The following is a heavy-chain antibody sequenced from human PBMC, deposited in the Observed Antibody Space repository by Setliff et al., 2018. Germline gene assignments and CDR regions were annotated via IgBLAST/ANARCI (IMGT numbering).Heavy chain of an antibody. D-gene: IGHD6-19*01. CDR2: IIPIFGTA. V-gene: IGHV1-69*06. J-gene: IGHJ6*02. Sequence: GASVKVSCKASGYTFTSYGISWVRQAPGQGLEWMGGIIPIFGTANYAQKFQGRVTITADKSTSTAYMELRSLRSDDTAVYYCARERGIAVAGSDYYGMDVWGQGTTVTVSS. CDR1: GYTFTSYG. CDR3: ARERGIAVAGSDYYGMDV.